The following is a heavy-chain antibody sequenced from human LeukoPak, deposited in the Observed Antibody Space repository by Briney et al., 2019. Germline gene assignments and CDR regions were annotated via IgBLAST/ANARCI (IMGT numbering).Heavy chain of an antibody. V-gene: IGHV4-59*11. Sequence: SETLSLTCTVSGGSISSHYWSWIRQPPRKGLEWIGYIYYSGSTNYNPSLKSRVTISVDTSKNQFSLKLSSVTAADTAVYYCARGHFYDSSGYFDWGQGTLVTVSS. CDR3: ARGHFYDSSGYFD. J-gene: IGHJ4*02. D-gene: IGHD3-22*01. CDR2: IYYSGST. CDR1: GGSISSHY.